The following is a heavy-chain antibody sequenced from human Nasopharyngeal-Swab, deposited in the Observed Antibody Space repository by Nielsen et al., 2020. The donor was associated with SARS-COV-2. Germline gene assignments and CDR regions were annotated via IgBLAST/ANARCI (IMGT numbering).Heavy chain of an antibody. D-gene: IGHD6-13*01. V-gene: IGHV3-21*01. CDR3: AREEGSSWHYFDY. CDR1: GFTFSSYS. J-gene: IGHJ4*02. CDR2: ISSSSSYI. Sequence: GGSLRLSCAASGFTFSSYSMNWVRQAPGKGLEWVSSISSSSSYIYYADSVKGRFTTSRDNAKNSLYLQMNSLRAEDTAVYYCAREEGSSWHYFDYWGQGTLVTVSS.